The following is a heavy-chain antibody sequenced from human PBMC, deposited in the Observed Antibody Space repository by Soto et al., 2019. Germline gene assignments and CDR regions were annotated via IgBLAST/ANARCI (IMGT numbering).Heavy chain of an antibody. CDR1: GGTFSSYA. CDR2: IIPIFGTA. V-gene: IGHV1-69*13. D-gene: IGHD3-3*01. Sequence: GASVKLSCKASGGTFSSYAISWVRQAPGQGLEWMGGIIPIFGTANYAQKFQGRVTITADESTSTAYMELSSLRSEDTAVYYCARQPHRITIFGVALDYWGQGTLVTVSS. CDR3: ARQPHRITIFGVALDY. J-gene: IGHJ4*02.